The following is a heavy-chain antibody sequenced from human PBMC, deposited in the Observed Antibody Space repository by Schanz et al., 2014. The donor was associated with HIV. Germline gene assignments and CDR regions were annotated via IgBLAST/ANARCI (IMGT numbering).Heavy chain of an antibody. CDR3: ARDKGDNWAGYYYYYGMDV. CDR2: ISSGSSYI. J-gene: IGHJ6*02. D-gene: IGHD1-20*01. CDR1: GFTFSTYG. V-gene: IGHV3-21*01. Sequence: VQLVESGGGVVQPGRSLRLSCAASGFTFSTYGMHWVRQGPGKGLEWVSSISSGSSYIYYADSVKGRFTISRDNAKNSLYLQMNSLRAEDTAVYYCARDKGDNWAGYYYYYGMDVWGQGTTVTVSS.